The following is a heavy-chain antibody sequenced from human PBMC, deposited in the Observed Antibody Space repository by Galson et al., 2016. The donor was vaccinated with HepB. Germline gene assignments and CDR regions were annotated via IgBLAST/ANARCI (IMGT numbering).Heavy chain of an antibody. Sequence: TLSLTCAVSGDSISSGGNSWSWIRQPPGKGLEWIGYIHHRGSTYYNPSLQSRVTISVDRSKNQFSLNLSSVTAADTAVYFCARVVVYAAFRWGKKKEEYYFDYWGQGTLVTVSS. J-gene: IGHJ4*02. D-gene: IGHD2-8*02. V-gene: IGHV4-30-2*01. CDR1: GDSISSGGNS. CDR3: ARVVVYAAFRWGKKKEEYYFDY. CDR2: IHHRGST.